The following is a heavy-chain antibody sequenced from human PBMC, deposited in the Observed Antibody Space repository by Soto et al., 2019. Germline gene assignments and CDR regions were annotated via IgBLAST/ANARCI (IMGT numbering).Heavy chain of an antibody. CDR1: GFTFSSYA. V-gene: IGHV3-23*01. CDR3: ATTDVDYDILTGYFDY. Sequence: EVQLLESGGGLVQPGGSLRLSCAASGFTFSSYAMSWVRQAPGKGLEWVSAISGSGGSTYYADSVKGRFTISRDNSKNTLYLQMNSLRAEDTDVYYCATTDVDYDILTGYFDYWGQGTLVTVSS. CDR2: ISGSGGST. J-gene: IGHJ4*02. D-gene: IGHD3-9*01.